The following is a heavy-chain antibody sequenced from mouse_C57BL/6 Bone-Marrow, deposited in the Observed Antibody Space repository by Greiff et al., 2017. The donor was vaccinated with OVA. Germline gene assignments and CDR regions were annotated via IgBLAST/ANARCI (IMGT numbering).Heavy chain of an antibody. J-gene: IGHJ2*01. CDR1: GYTFTSYW. CDR3: ARSRQLRGNFDY. V-gene: IGHV1-69*01. D-gene: IGHD3-2*02. CDR2: IDPSDSYT. Sequence: QVQLQQPGAELVMPGASVKLSCKASGYTFTSYWMHWVKQRPGQGLEWIGEIDPSDSYTNYNQKFKGKSTLTVDKSSSTAYMQLSSLTSEDSAVYYYARSRQLRGNFDYWGQGTTLTVSS.